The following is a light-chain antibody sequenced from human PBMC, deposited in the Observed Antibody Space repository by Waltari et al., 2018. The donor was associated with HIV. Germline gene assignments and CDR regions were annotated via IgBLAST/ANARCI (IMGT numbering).Light chain of an antibody. V-gene: IGLV3-1*01. CDR2: QGS. CDR3: QAWDADHAV. Sequence: ELTQPPSVSVPSGQTASIPCSGEKLADKFTCWYQKKPGQPPVLLVYQGSRRPSGFPWRFSASKSANTATLTVRGAQPLDEAEYFCQAWDADHAVFGGGTTLTVL. CDR1: KLADKF. J-gene: IGLJ2*01.